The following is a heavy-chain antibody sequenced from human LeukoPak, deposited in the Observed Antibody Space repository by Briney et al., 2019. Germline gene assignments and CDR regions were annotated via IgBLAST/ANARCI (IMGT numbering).Heavy chain of an antibody. J-gene: IGHJ4*02. CDR3: ARVEPIIYSSGWGFDY. CDR1: GYSFTNYY. CDR2: ISAYNGNT. D-gene: IGHD6-19*01. V-gene: IGHV1-18*04. Sequence: GASVKVSCKASGYSFTNYYMHWVRQAPGQGLEWMGWISAYNGNTNYAQKLQGRVTMTTDTSTSTAYMELRSLRSDDTAVYYCARVEPIIYSSGWGFDYWGQGTLVTVSS.